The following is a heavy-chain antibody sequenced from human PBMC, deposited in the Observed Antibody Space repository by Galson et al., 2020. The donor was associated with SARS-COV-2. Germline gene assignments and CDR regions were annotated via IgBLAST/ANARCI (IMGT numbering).Heavy chain of an antibody. J-gene: IGHJ4*02. V-gene: IGHV3-48*03. D-gene: IGHD1-26*01. Sequence: GGSLRLSCAASGFTFSYYEMNWVRQAPGKGLEWISYISGIGSTIYYADSVKGRFTISRDNAKNSLYLQMNSLTVEDTAVYFCARGGATRLDFWAQGTLVTVSS. CDR3: ARGGATRLDF. CDR2: ISGIGSTI. CDR1: GFTFSYYE.